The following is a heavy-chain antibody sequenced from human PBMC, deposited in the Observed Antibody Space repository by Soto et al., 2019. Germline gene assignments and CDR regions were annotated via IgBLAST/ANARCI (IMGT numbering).Heavy chain of an antibody. CDR3: AKDRSITMIVAGSGRSRFDP. V-gene: IGHV3-23*01. CDR2: ISGSGGST. Sequence: PGGSLRLSCAASGFTFSSYAMSWVRQAPGKGLEWVSAISGSGGSTYYADSVKGRFTISRDNSKNTLYLQMNSLRAEDTAVYYCAKDRSITMIVAGSGRSRFDPWGQGTLVTVSS. D-gene: IGHD3-22*01. CDR1: GFTFSSYA. J-gene: IGHJ5*02.